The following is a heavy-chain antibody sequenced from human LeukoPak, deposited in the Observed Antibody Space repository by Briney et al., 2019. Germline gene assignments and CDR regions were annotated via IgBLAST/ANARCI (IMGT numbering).Heavy chain of an antibody. Sequence: GASVKVSCKASGGTFSSYAISWVRQAPGQGLEWMGRIIPILGIANYAQKFQGRVTITADKSTSTAYMELRSLRSDDTAVYYCARVVRNSSGYYRIPYNWFDPWGQGTLVTVSS. CDR1: GGTFSSYA. J-gene: IGHJ5*02. V-gene: IGHV1-69*04. D-gene: IGHD3-22*01. CDR2: IIPILGIA. CDR3: ARVVRNSSGYYRIPYNWFDP.